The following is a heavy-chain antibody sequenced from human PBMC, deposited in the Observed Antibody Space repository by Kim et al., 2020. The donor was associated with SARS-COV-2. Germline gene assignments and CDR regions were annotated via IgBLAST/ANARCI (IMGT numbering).Heavy chain of an antibody. Sequence: GGSLRLSCVASGFTFSTSPMGWVRQAPGEGLEWVSRISWDGTRTYYADSVKGRVTMSSDKSKNTVYLHMNRLRVEDTAVYYCAKGATNSGFDYWGQGAQVTVS. J-gene: IGHJ4*02. D-gene: IGHD2-8*01. CDR2: ISWDGTRT. V-gene: IGHV3-23*01. CDR3: AKGATNSGFDY. CDR1: GFTFSTSP.